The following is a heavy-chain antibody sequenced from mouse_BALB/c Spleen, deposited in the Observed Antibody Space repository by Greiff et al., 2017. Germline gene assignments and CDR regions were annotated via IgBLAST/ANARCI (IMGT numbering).Heavy chain of an antibody. V-gene: IGHV1-4*02. CDR1: GYTFTSYT. Sequence: QVQLQQSAAELARPGASVKMSCKASGYTFTSYTMHWVKQRPGQGLEWIGYINPSSGYTEYNQKFKDKTTLTADKSSSTAYMQLSSLTSEDSAVYYCARWFYYGSSGYFDVWGAGTTVTVSS. CDR3: ARWFYYGSSGYFDV. J-gene: IGHJ1*01. D-gene: IGHD1-1*01. CDR2: INPSSGYT.